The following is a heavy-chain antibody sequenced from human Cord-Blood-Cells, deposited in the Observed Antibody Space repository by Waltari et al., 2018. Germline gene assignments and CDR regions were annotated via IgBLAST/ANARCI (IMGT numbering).Heavy chain of an antibody. Sequence: QVQLVQSGAEVKKPGASVKVSCKASGYTFTGYYMHWVRQAPGQGREGLGCIHANSGGTNYTQKFQGWVTMTRDTSISTAYMELSRLRSDATAVYYCARSGTANWFDPWGQVTLFTVSS. D-gene: IGHD6-13*01. CDR2: IHANSGGT. CDR1: GYTFTGYY. J-gene: IGHJ5*02. V-gene: IGHV1-2*04. CDR3: ARSGTANWFDP.